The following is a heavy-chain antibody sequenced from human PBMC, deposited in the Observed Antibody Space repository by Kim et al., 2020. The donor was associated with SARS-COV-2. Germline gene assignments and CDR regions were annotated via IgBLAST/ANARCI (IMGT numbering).Heavy chain of an antibody. V-gene: IGHV3-43*01. CDR1: GFTFDDYT. J-gene: IGHJ4*02. CDR3: AKEAAGDSSSSDGAFDY. Sequence: GGSLRLSCAASGFTFDDYTMHWVRQAPGKGLEWVSLISWDGGSTYYADSVKGRFTISRDNSKNSLYLQMNSLRTEDTSLYYCAKEAAGDSSSSDGAFDYWGQGTLVTVSS. D-gene: IGHD6-6*01. CDR2: ISWDGGST.